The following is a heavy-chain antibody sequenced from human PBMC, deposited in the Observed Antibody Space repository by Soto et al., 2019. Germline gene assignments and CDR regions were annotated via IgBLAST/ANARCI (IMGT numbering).Heavy chain of an antibody. V-gene: IGHV3-23*01. Sequence: PGGSLRLSCAASGFTFSSYAMSWVRQAPGKGLEWVSAISGSGGSTYYADSVKGRFTISRDNSKNTLYLQMNSLRAEDTAVYYCAAPVLITMVRGVIIAGFYYYYGMDVWGQGTTVTVSS. CDR3: AAPVLITMVRGVIIAGFYYYYGMDV. CDR1: GFTFSSYA. J-gene: IGHJ6*02. D-gene: IGHD3-10*01. CDR2: ISGSGGST.